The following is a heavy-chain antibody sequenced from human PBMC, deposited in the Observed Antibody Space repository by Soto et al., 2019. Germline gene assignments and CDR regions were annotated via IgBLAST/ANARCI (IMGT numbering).Heavy chain of an antibody. CDR3: ARDVNGGFCGA. J-gene: IGHJ5*02. CDR1: GFTFSSYS. CDR2: ISSRNNDM. D-gene: IGHD2-21*01. Sequence: EVQLVESGGGLVKPGGSLRLSCAASGFTFSSYSMNWVRQAPGKGLEWVSTISSRNNDMYYVDSVKGRFTISRDNARNSVYRQMSSLRADDTAVYYCARDVNGGFCGAWGQGTVVTVSS. V-gene: IGHV3-21*01.